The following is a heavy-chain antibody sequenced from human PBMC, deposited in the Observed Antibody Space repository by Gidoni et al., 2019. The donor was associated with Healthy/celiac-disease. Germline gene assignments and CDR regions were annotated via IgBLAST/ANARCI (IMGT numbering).Heavy chain of an antibody. CDR1: GGSGRGYG. D-gene: IGHD3-22*01. Sequence: QVPMVESVGGVVEHWRCLRLFWAASGGSGRGYGMHWGRQAPGKGLEWVAVIWYDGINKYYADSVKGRFTISRDNSKNTLYLQMNSLRAEDTAVYYCAREPNFDYYDSSGYPIDYWGQGTLVTVSS. CDR3: AREPNFDYYDSSGYPIDY. CDR2: IWYDGINK. V-gene: IGHV3-33*01. J-gene: IGHJ4*02.